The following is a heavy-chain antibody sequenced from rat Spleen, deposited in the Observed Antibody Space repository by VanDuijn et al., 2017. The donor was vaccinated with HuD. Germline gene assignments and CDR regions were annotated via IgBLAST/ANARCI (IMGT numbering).Heavy chain of an antibody. Sequence: EVQLVESGGGLVQPGKSMKLSCAASGFLFSSFPMAWVRQAPTRGLEWVASITATGDNTYFRDSVKGRFTISRDNAKSTLSLQMNSLKSEDTSTYYCAKENPDPFDYWGQGVMVTVSS. CDR2: ITATGDNT. CDR3: AKENPDPFDY. V-gene: IGHV5-46*01. CDR1: GFLFSSFP. D-gene: IGHD1-4*01. J-gene: IGHJ2*01.